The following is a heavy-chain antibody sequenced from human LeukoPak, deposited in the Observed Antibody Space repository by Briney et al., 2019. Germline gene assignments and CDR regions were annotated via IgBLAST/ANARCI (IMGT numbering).Heavy chain of an antibody. CDR1: GFTFSSYG. CDR2: IWYDGSNK. Sequence: GGSLRLSCAASGFTFSSYGMHWVRQAPGKGLEGVAVIWYDGSNKYYADSVKGRFTISRDNSKNTLYLQMNSLRAEDTAVYYCARDKGWSLRPWYYYYGMDVWGQGTTVTVSS. D-gene: IGHD3-22*01. CDR3: ARDKGWSLRPWYYYYGMDV. J-gene: IGHJ6*02. V-gene: IGHV3-33*01.